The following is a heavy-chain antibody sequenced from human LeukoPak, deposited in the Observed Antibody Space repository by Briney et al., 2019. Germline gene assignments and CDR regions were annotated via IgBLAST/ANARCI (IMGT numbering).Heavy chain of an antibody. CDR1: GGSIRSYY. CDR3: ARGSRDIVVVPAAKYYYYYYMDV. D-gene: IGHD2-2*01. V-gene: IGHV4-59*01. Sequence: PSETLSLTCTVSGGSIRSYYWSWIRQPPGKGLEWIGYIYYSGSTNYNPSLKSRVTISVDTSKNQFSPKLSSVTAADTAVYYCARGSRDIVVVPAAKYYYYYYMDVWGKGTTVTISS. J-gene: IGHJ6*03. CDR2: IYYSGST.